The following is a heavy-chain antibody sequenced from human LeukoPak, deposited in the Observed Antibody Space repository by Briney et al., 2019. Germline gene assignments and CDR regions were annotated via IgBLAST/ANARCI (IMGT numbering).Heavy chain of an antibody. J-gene: IGHJ3*01. CDR3: ARDSIGAAAADF. D-gene: IGHD6-13*01. CDR1: GDSISSSNYY. V-gene: IGHV4-39*07. Sequence: SETLSLTCTVSGDSISSSNYYWGWIRQPPGKGLEWIGTIYYNGATQYNPSLRSRVTMSVDTSQNQFSLKLTSVTAADTAVYYCARDSIGAAAADFWGQGTMVTVSS. CDR2: IYYNGAT.